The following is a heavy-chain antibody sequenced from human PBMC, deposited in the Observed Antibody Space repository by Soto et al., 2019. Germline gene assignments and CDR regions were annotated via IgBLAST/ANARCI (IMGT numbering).Heavy chain of an antibody. CDR3: VRDSGSPSPRPAH. CDR2: IIPIFGTP. CDR1: GDSFSSYA. V-gene: IGHV1-69*12. D-gene: IGHD3-10*01. Sequence: QVHLVQSGAEVKKPGSSVKVSCKVSGDSFSSYAISWVRQAPGQGLEGMGGIIPIFGTPNYAQKFQGRITITADESTRSAYMDMSSLRLEDTALYYCVRDSGSPSPRPAHWGQGTLVTVSS. J-gene: IGHJ4*02.